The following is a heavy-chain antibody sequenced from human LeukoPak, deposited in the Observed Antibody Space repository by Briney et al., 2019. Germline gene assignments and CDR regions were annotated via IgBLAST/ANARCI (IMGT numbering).Heavy chain of an antibody. Sequence: PGGSLRLSCAVSGFTFSSYALSWGRRAPGKGLEWISAIRGSGDDTSYADSVKGRFTISRDNSKNTLYLQMYNLRGEDTAVYHCAKAHDDWDYVYFRHWGQGTPVPVSS. D-gene: IGHD3-16*01. J-gene: IGHJ1*01. CDR1: GFTFSSYA. CDR2: IRGSGDDT. V-gene: IGHV3-23*01. CDR3: AKAHDDWDYVYFRH.